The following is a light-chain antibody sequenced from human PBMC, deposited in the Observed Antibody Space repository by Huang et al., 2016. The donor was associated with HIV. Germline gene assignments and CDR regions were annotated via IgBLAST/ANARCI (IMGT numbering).Light chain of an antibody. CDR2: AAF. J-gene: IGKJ2*01. CDR1: HDIRND. V-gene: IGKV1-6*01. Sequence: AIQMTQSPSSLSASVGDRVTITCRASHDIRNDLGWYQQRPGRAPKLLIYAAFNLQSGVPSRFSGSGSGTDFTLTISDLQPEDFATYYCLQDYSYPHTFGQGTKLELK. CDR3: LQDYSYPHT.